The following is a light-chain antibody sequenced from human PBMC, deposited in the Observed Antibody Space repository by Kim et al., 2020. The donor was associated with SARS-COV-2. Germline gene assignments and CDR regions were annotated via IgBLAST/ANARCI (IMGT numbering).Light chain of an antibody. CDR2: EVI. Sequence: GQSVTISCTGTSSDVGSYNRVSWYQQPPGTAPKLMIYEVINRPSGVPDRSSGSKSGNTASLTISGLQAEDEADYYCSSYTSSSTWVFGGGTQLTVL. CDR3: SSYTSSSTWV. V-gene: IGLV2-18*02. CDR1: SSDVGSYNR. J-gene: IGLJ3*02.